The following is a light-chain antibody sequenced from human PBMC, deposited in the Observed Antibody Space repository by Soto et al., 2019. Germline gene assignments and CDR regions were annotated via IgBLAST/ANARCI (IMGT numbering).Light chain of an antibody. CDR1: QSVRNN. CDR3: QQYNNWPRT. CDR2: GAS. V-gene: IGKV3-15*01. J-gene: IGKJ1*01. Sequence: EIVLTQSRDTLSLSPAERASFSFRASQSVRNNLAWYQQKPGQAPRLLIYGASTRATGIPARFSGSGSGTEFTLTISSLQSEDFAVYYCQQYNNWPRTVGQGTEV.